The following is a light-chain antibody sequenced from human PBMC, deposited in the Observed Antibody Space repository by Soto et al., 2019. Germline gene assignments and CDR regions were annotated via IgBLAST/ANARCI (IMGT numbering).Light chain of an antibody. CDR2: DTS. V-gene: IGKV3-20*01. J-gene: IGKJ2*01. CDR3: QQYGSSPEYT. Sequence: EIVLMQSPGTLSLSPGEGATLSCRASQSVNNNYLAWYQQRPGQAPTVLIFDTSRRATGVPDRFSGSGSGTDFTLRISRVEPDDFAVYYCQQYGSSPEYTFGQGTKLEIK. CDR1: QSVNNNY.